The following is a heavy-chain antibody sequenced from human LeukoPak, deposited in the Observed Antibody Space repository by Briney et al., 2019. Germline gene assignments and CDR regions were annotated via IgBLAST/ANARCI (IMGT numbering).Heavy chain of an antibody. CDR2: ISAYNGNT. CDR1: GYTFSSFD. Sequence: ASVKVSCKASGYTFSSFDITWVRQAPGQGLEWMAWISAYNGNTDYAQKLQGRVTMTIDTSTSTAYMELRSLTSNDTAVYYCARDGFHDYTLEYWGQGTLVTVSS. CDR3: ARDGFHDYTLEY. V-gene: IGHV1-18*04. D-gene: IGHD4-11*01. J-gene: IGHJ4*02.